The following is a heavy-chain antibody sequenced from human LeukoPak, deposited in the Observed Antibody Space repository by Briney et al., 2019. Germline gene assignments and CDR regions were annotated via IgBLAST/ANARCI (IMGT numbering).Heavy chain of an antibody. CDR3: ARRSGIAVAGAFDY. V-gene: IGHV3-23*01. D-gene: IGHD6-19*01. CDR2: ISGSCGST. CDR1: GFTFSSYG. J-gene: IGHJ4*02. Sequence: PGGSLRLSCAASGFTFSSYGMSWVRQAPGKGLEWVSAISGSCGSTYYADSVKGRFTISRDNSKNTLYLQMNSLRAEDTAVYYCARRSGIAVAGAFDYWGQGTLVTVSS.